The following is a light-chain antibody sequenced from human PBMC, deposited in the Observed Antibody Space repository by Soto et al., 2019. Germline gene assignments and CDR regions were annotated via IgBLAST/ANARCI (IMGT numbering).Light chain of an antibody. Sequence: EIVLTQSTGTLSLSPGERATLSCRASQSVSSSYLAWYQQKPGQAPRLLIYGASSRATGIPDRFSGSGSGTDFTLTISRLEPEDCAVYYCLQYGSSPWTFGQGTKVEIK. CDR1: QSVSSSY. CDR3: LQYGSSPWT. V-gene: IGKV3-20*01. CDR2: GAS. J-gene: IGKJ1*01.